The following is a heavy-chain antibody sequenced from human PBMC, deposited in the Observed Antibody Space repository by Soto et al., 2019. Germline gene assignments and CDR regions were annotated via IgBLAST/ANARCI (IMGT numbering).Heavy chain of an antibody. CDR1: GGSISNSY. V-gene: IGHV4-59*01. CDR3: ARFSPPRKSYGSNPGWFDP. J-gene: IGHJ5*02. CDR2: VYSTGST. D-gene: IGHD6-13*01. Sequence: SETLSLTCTVSGGSISNSYWSWIRQSPEKGLEWIGYVYSTGSTNYNPSLKSRLTMSLDTSTNEVSLSLTSVTAADAAVYFCARFSPPRKSYGSNPGWFDPWGQGIMVTVSS.